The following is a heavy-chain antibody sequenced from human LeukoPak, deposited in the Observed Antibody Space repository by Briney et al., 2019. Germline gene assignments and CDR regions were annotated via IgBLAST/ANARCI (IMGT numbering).Heavy chain of an antibody. D-gene: IGHD5-18*01. CDR3: ARGGLDKYSYGSGLDY. Sequence: ASVKVSCKASGYTFTSYYMHWVRQAPGQGLEWMGIINPSSGSTTYAQKFQGRVTMTRDASTSTVCMELSSLRSEDTAVYYCARGGLDKYSYGSGLDYWGQGTLVTVSS. J-gene: IGHJ4*02. CDR2: INPSSGST. V-gene: IGHV1-46*01. CDR1: GYTFTSYY.